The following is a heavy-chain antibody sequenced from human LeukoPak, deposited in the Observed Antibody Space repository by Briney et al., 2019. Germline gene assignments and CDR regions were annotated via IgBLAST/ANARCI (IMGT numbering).Heavy chain of an antibody. CDR3: ARDILHSGYYYYGMDV. J-gene: IGHJ6*02. V-gene: IGHV1-46*01. CDR2: INPSGGST. CDR1: GYTFTSYY. D-gene: IGHD2-21*01. Sequence: ASVKVSCKVSGYTFTSYYMHWVRQAPGQGLEWMGIINPSGGSTSYAQKFQGRVTMTRDTSTSTVYMELSSLRSEDTAVYYCARDILHSGYYYYGMDVWGQGTTVTVSS.